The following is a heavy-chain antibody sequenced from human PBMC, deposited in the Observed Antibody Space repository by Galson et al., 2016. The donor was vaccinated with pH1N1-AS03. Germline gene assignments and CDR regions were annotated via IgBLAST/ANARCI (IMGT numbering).Heavy chain of an antibody. Sequence: SLRLSCAASGFTFDEYAMHWVRQAPGKGLEWVSGISWNRGNIGYADSVKGRFTISRDNAKNSLYLRMNSLRAEDTAVYYCASSKLDSSGYYYLDHWGQGTLITVSS. CDR1: GFTFDEYA. CDR2: ISWNRGNI. CDR3: ASSKLDSSGYYYLDH. J-gene: IGHJ4*02. D-gene: IGHD3-22*01. V-gene: IGHV3-9*01.